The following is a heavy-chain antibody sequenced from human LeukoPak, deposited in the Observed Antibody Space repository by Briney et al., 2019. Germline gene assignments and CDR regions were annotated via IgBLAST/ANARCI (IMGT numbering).Heavy chain of an antibody. Sequence: SETLSLTCTVSGGSLSSGDYYWGSLRQPPGKGLEWIGYIYYSGSTYYNPSLKSRVTISVDTSKNQISLKLSSVTAADRAVYYCATTRATVVTEMAFDIWGQGTMATVSS. CDR2: IYYSGST. D-gene: IGHD4-23*01. V-gene: IGHV4-30-4*08. CDR1: GGSLSSGDYY. J-gene: IGHJ3*02. CDR3: ATTRATVVTEMAFDI.